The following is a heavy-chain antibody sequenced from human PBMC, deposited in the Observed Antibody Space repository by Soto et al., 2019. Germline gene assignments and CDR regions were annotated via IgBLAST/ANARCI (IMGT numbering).Heavy chain of an antibody. CDR1: GYSFTSYW. CDR3: ARLGYYDFWSGYSSQDAFDI. J-gene: IGHJ3*02. V-gene: IGHV5-51*01. Sequence: GESLKISCKGSGYSFTSYWIGWVRQMPGKGLKWMGIIYPGDSDTRYSPSFQGQVTISADKSISTAYLQWSSLKASDTAMYYCARLGYYDFWSGYSSQDAFDIWGQGTMVTVSS. D-gene: IGHD3-3*01. CDR2: IYPGDSDT.